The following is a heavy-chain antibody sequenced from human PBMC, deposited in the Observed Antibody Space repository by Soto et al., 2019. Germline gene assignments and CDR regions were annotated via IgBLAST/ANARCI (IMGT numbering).Heavy chain of an antibody. J-gene: IGHJ3*02. CDR2: ISSSGSTI. CDR3: ARDLRYSSSWYYAFDI. V-gene: IGHV3-11*01. CDR1: GFTFSDYY. Sequence: GGSLRLSCAASGFTFSDYYMGWIRQAPGKGLEWVSYISSSGSTIYYADSVKGRFTISRDNAKNSLYLQMNSLRAEDTAVYYCARDLRYSSSWYYAFDIWGQGTMVTVSS. D-gene: IGHD6-13*01.